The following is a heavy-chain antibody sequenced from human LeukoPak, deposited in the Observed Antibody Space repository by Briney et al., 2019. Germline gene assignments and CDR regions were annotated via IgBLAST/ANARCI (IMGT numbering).Heavy chain of an antibody. CDR2: ISYDGSNK. J-gene: IGHJ4*02. V-gene: IGHV3-30-3*01. Sequence: GGSLRLSCAASGFTFISYAMHWVRQAPGKGLEWVAVISYDGSNKYYADSVKGRFTISRDNSKNTLSLQMNRLRAEDTAVYYCARGGGYCSSTSCSYPVDYWGQGTLVTVSS. D-gene: IGHD2-2*01. CDR3: ARGGGYCSSTSCSYPVDY. CDR1: GFTFISYA.